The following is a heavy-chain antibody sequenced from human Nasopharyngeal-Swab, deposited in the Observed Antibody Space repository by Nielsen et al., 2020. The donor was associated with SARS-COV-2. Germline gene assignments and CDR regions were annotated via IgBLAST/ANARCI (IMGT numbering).Heavy chain of an antibody. V-gene: IGHV1-58*01. CDR1: GFTFTSSA. D-gene: IGHD1-26*01. CDR2: IVVGSSNT. CDR3: AAVINPASGGH. J-gene: IGHJ4*02. Sequence: SVKVSCKASGFTFTSSAVRWVRQARGQRLEWIGWIVVGSSNTNYAQKFQERVTITRDMSTSTAYMELSSLRSEDTAVYYCAAVINPASGGHWGQGTLVTVSS.